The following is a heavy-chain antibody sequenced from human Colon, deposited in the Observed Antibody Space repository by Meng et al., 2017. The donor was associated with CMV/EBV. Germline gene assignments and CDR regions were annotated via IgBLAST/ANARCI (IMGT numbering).Heavy chain of an antibody. CDR1: GFTFSSYG. Sequence: GESLKISCAASGFTFSSYGMHWVRQAPGKGLEWVAFIRYDGSNKYYADSVKGRFTISRDNSKNTLYLQMNSLRAEDTAVYYCARRYSNGYYYFGLDVWGQGTTVTVSS. J-gene: IGHJ6*02. CDR2: IRYDGSNK. V-gene: IGHV3-30*02. D-gene: IGHD4-11*01. CDR3: ARRYSNGYYYFGLDV.